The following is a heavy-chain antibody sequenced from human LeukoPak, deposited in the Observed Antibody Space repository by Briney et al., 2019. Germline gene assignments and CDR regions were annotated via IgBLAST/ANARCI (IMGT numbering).Heavy chain of an antibody. CDR3: ARVRYYFDY. V-gene: IGHV3-53*01. CDR2: YSGGAA. Sequence: YSGGAAYYADSVKGRFTISRDNSKNTLYLQMNSLRAEDTAVYYCARVRYYFDYWGQGTLVTVSS. J-gene: IGHJ4*02.